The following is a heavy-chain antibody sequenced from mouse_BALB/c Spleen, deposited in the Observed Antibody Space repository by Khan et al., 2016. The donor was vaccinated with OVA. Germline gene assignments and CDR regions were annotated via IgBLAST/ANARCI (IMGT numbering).Heavy chain of an antibody. CDR1: GYTFTSYW. V-gene: IGHV1S81*02. D-gene: IGHD1-1*01. Sequence: QVQLQQSGAELAKAGASVKMSCKASGYTFTSYWMHWVKQRLGQGLEWFAETNPTNGRTYYNEKFKSKATLTVDKSSSTAYMLLSGPTFEDSAVYYGARIKKIVATYFDYWGQGTTLTVSS. CDR3: ARIKKIVATYFDY. J-gene: IGHJ2*01. CDR2: TNPTNGRT.